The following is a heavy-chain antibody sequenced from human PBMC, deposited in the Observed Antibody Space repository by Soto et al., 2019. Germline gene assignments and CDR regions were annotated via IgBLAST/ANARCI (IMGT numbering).Heavy chain of an antibody. CDR2: IDPSDSYT. Sequence: PGESLKLSCKGSGYSFTSYWISWVRQMPGKGLEWMGRIDPSDSYTNYSPSFQGHVTISADKSISTAYLQWSSLKASDTAMYYCARLESGGSSGYYSRYWGQGTLVTVSS. D-gene: IGHD3-22*01. V-gene: IGHV5-10-1*01. J-gene: IGHJ4*02. CDR1: GYSFTSYW. CDR3: ARLESGGSSGYYSRY.